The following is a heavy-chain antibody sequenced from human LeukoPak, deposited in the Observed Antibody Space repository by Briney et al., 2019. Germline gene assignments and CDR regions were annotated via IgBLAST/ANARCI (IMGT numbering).Heavy chain of an antibody. CDR2: ISYDGSNK. Sequence: GGSLRLSCAASGFTFSSYGMHWVRQAQGKGLEWVAVISYDGSNKYYADSVKGRFTISRDNSKNTLYLQMNSLRAEDTAVYYCAKVYGRWLQHDAFDIWGQGTMVTVSS. D-gene: IGHD5-24*01. CDR1: GFTFSSYG. V-gene: IGHV3-30*18. J-gene: IGHJ3*02. CDR3: AKVYGRWLQHDAFDI.